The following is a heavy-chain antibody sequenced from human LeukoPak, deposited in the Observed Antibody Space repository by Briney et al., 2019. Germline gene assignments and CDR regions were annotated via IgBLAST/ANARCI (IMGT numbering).Heavy chain of an antibody. CDR1: GGSISSGGYY. CDR3: ARDLIPTLRFLEWPTNWFDP. CDR2: IYYSGST. D-gene: IGHD3-3*01. V-gene: IGHV4-31*03. J-gene: IGHJ5*02. Sequence: TSETLSLTCTVSGGSISSGGYYWSWIRQHPGKGLEWIGYIYYSGSTYYNPSLKSRVTISVDTSKNQFSLKLSSVTAADTAVYYCARDLIPTLRFLEWPTNWFDPWGQGTLVTVSS.